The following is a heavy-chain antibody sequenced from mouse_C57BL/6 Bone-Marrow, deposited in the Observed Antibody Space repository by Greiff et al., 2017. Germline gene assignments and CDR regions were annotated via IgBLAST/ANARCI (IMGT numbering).Heavy chain of an antibody. CDR1: GYTFTSYW. J-gene: IGHJ3*01. CDR3: GAYEYDGFAY. V-gene: IGHV1-55*01. Sequence: QVQLQQPGAELVKPGASVQMSCKASGYTFTSYWITWVKQRPGQGLEWIGDIYPGSGSTNYNEKFKSKATLTVDTSSSTAYMQLSSRTSEDSAFYFCGAYEYDGFAYWGQGTLVTVSA. D-gene: IGHD2-4*01. CDR2: IYPGSGST.